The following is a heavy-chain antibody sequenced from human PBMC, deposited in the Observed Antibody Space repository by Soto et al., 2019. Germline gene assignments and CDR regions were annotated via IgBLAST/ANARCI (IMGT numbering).Heavy chain of an antibody. CDR2: IWHDGLKK. CDR3: ARDRVADAPIAV. J-gene: IGHJ4*02. D-gene: IGHD2-15*01. Sequence: QVQLVESGGGVVQPERSLRLSGVAYRFTFSDYGMHWVRQAPGKGLEWVAVIWHDGLKKDYVDSVKGRFTVYRDNSKNTLYLQMNSLRLVATAPYYCARDRVADAPIAVWGQGTLVTVSS. CDR1: RFTFSDYG. V-gene: IGHV3-33*01.